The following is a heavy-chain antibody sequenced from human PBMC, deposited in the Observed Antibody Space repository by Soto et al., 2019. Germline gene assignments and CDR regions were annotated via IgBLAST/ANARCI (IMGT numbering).Heavy chain of an antibody. CDR1: GGTFSSYA. Sequence: QVQLVQSGAEVKKPGSSVKVSCKASGGTFSSYAISWVRQAPGQGLEWMGGIIPIFGTANYAQKFQGRVTITADKSTSTAYMELSSLRSEDTAVYYCERDSGWHIAVAGPYYYYYYGMDVWGQGTTVTVSS. CDR2: IIPIFGTA. CDR3: ERDSGWHIAVAGPYYYYYYGMDV. V-gene: IGHV1-69*06. D-gene: IGHD6-19*01. J-gene: IGHJ6*02.